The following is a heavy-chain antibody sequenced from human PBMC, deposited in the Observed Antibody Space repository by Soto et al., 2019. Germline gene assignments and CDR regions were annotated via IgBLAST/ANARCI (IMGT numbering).Heavy chain of an antibody. J-gene: IGHJ4*02. CDR2: ISGSGGST. CDR1: GFTFSSYA. CDR3: AKDNLWGGYFRFDY. V-gene: IGHV3-23*01. D-gene: IGHD3-3*01. Sequence: VQLLESGGGLVQPGGSLRLSCAASGFTFSSYAMSWVRQAPGKGLEWVSAISGSGGSTYYADSVKGRFTISRDNSEHTLYLQMNSLRAEDTAVYYCAKDNLWGGYFRFDYWGRGTLVTVSS.